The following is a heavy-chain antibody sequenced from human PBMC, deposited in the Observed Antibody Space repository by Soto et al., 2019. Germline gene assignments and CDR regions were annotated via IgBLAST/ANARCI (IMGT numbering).Heavy chain of an antibody. D-gene: IGHD6-13*01. CDR2: ISSGSRYI. CDR3: AKDGAAGSVFDV. Sequence: EVQLMESGGGLVKPGGSLRLSCAASGFMFSMTGMNWVRQAPGKGLEWVSSISSGSRYIDYAASVKGRLTISRDDAKNSLFLQLHNLRADDTAVYYCAKDGAAGSVFDVWGQGTTVTVSS. CDR1: GFMFSMTG. J-gene: IGHJ6*02. V-gene: IGHV3-21*02.